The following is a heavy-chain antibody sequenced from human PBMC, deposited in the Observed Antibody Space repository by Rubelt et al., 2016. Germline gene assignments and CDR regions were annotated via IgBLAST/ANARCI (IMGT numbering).Heavy chain of an antibody. CDR3: ARHLKPAPYYYYGMDV. V-gene: IGHV3-7*01. Sequence: MHWVRQAPGKGLEWVANIKQDGSEKYYVDSVKGRFTISRDNAKNSLYLQMNSLRAEDTAVYYCARHLKPAPYYYYGMDVWGQGTTVTVSS. J-gene: IGHJ6*02. CDR2: IKQDGSEK.